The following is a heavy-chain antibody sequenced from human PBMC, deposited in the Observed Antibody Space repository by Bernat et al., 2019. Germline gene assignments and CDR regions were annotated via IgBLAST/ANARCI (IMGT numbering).Heavy chain of an antibody. CDR3: ARTRYCSGGSCYSAVFEFDP. J-gene: IGHJ5*02. Sequence: QVQLQESGPGLVKPSQTLSLTCTVSGGSISSGDYYWSWIRQPPGKGLEWIGYIYYSGSTYYNPSLKSRVTISVDTSKNQFSLKLSSVTAADTAVYYCARTRYCSGGSCYSAVFEFDPWGQGTLVTVSS. D-gene: IGHD2-15*01. CDR1: GGSISSGDYY. V-gene: IGHV4-30-4*01. CDR2: IYYSGST.